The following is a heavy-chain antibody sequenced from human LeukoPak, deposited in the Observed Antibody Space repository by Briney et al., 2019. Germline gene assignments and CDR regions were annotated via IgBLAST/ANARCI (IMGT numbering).Heavy chain of an antibody. Sequence: GGSLRLSCAASVFTFSSYAMHWVRPAPGKGREWVAVISYDGSNKYYADSVKGRFTISRDNSKNTLYLQMNSLRAEDTAVYYCARDMPAMIVVVITSGAFDIWGQGTMVTVSS. D-gene: IGHD3-22*01. CDR2: ISYDGSNK. CDR3: ARDMPAMIVVVITSGAFDI. J-gene: IGHJ3*02. V-gene: IGHV3-30-3*01. CDR1: VFTFSSYA.